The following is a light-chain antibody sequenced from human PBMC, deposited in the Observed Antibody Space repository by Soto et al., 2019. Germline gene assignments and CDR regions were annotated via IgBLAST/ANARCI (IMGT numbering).Light chain of an antibody. Sequence: DILMTQSPPSVSASVGDRVTITCRASQDIDTWLAWYQQKPGRGPKLLIHTASTLHSGVPSRFSGRKSGTDFTLTISSLQPEDSASYYCQHAKGFPLTFGGGTKVDIK. CDR1: QDIDTW. V-gene: IGKV1-12*01. CDR2: TAS. J-gene: IGKJ4*01. CDR3: QHAKGFPLT.